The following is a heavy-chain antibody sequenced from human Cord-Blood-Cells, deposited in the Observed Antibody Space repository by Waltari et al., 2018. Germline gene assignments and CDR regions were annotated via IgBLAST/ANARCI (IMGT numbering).Heavy chain of an antibody. J-gene: IGHJ4*02. CDR3: ARQPNYYDSSGYYFDY. V-gene: IGHV2-26*01. CDR2: IFSNDEK. Sequence: QVTLKESGPVLVKPTETLTLTSTVSGFSLSNARMGLSWTRQPPGKAREWLAHIFSNDEKSYSTSLKSRLTISKDTSKSQVVLTMTNMDPVDTATYYCARQPNYYDSSGYYFDYWGQGTLVTVSS. CDR1: GFSLSNARMG. D-gene: IGHD3-22*01.